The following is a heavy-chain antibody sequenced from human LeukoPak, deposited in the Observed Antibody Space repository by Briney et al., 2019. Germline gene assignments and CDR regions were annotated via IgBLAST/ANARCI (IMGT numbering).Heavy chain of an antibody. J-gene: IGHJ5*02. V-gene: IGHV1-24*01. CDR3: ATAPYYYDSSGYRSP. CDR2: LDPEDGET. CDR1: GYTLTELS. D-gene: IGHD3-22*01. Sequence: VASVKVSCKVSGYTLTELSMHWVRQAPGKGLEWMGGLDPEDGETIYAQKFQGRVTMTEDTSTDTAYMELSSLRSEDTAVYYCATAPYYYDSSGYRSPWGQGTLVTVSS.